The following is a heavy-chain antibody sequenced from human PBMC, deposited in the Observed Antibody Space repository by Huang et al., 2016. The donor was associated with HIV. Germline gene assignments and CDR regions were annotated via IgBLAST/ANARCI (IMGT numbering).Heavy chain of an antibody. J-gene: IGHJ4*02. CDR2: IKQDGSER. Sequence: EVQLVESGGTLVQPGGSLRRSCTASGFTFRSYYMTWVRQTPGKGLEWMANIKQDGSERYYGDSVRGRFTISRDNRENSLYLQMNSLRGEDTGVYYCARVYGRLSSGPPDYWGPGTLVTVSS. CDR1: GFTFRSYY. D-gene: IGHD3-22*01. V-gene: IGHV3-7*01. CDR3: ARVYGRLSSGPPDY.